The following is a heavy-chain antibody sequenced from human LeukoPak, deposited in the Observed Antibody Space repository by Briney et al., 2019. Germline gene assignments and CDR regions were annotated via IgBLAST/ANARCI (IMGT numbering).Heavy chain of an antibody. V-gene: IGHV1-18*01. Sequence: ASVKVSCKASGYTFTSYGISWVRQAPGQGLEWMGWISAYNGNANYAQKLQGRVTMTTDTSTSTAYMELRSLRSDDTAVYYCARVMVQGVIPTQDDYWGQGTLVTVSS. CDR2: ISAYNGNA. CDR3: ARVMVQGVIPTQDDY. CDR1: GYTFTSYG. D-gene: IGHD3-10*01. J-gene: IGHJ4*02.